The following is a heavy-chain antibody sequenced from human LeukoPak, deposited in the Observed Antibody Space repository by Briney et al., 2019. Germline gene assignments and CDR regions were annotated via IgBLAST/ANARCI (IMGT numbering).Heavy chain of an antibody. Sequence: KPSETLSLTCAVYGGSFSGYYWSWIRQPPGKGLEWIGEINHSGSTNYNPSLKSRVTISVDTSKNQFSLKLSSVTAADTAVYYCARGDYGDYFDYWGQGTLVTVSS. CDR2: INHSGST. J-gene: IGHJ4*02. CDR3: ARGDYGDYFDY. V-gene: IGHV4-34*01. D-gene: IGHD4-17*01. CDR1: GGSFSGYY.